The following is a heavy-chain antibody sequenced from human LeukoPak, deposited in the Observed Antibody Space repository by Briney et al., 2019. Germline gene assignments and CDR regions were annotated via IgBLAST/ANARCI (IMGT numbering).Heavy chain of an antibody. J-gene: IGHJ5*02. CDR3: AKDLSRQRRGLTYGPWFDP. CDR2: VSASGST. Sequence: SETLSLTCTVSGDSMNNSYWTWIRQPVGNAMHWIGRVSASGSTTYNPSLMSRVIMSVDVSKNQLSLNLTSVTAADTAVYFCAKDLSRQRRGLTYGPWFDPWGRGTLVTVSS. D-gene: IGHD4-17*01. CDR1: GDSMNNSY. V-gene: IGHV4-4*07.